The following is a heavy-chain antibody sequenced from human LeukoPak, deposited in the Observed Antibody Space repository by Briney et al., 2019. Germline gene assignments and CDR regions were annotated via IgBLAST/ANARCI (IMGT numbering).Heavy chain of an antibody. CDR2: IKQDGSEK. V-gene: IGHV3-7*01. D-gene: IGHD1-26*01. CDR3: ARVFIVGGRTIFDY. J-gene: IGHJ4*02. CDR1: GFTFSSYW. Sequence: PGGSLRLSCAASGFTFSSYWMSWIRQAPGKGLEWVANIKQDGSEKYYVDSVKGRFTISRDNVKNSLYLQTNSLRAEDTALYYCARVFIVGGRTIFDYWGQGTLVTVSS.